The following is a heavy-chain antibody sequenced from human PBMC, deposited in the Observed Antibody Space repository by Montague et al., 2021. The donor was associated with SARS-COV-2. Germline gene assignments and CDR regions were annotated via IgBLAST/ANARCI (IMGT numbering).Heavy chain of an antibody. V-gene: IGHV2-5*01. Sequence: PALVKPTQTLPLTCTFSGFSLSTPNVGVGWIRQPPGKALEWVAVIYSNDEKRYSPSLRNRLTITKDTATNQVVLSLTYVDPVDTATYYCAHLIRYYDIFTGIPFDXWGQGSQVTVSS. CDR3: AHLIRYYDIFTGIPFDX. CDR1: GFSLSTPNVG. D-gene: IGHD3-9*01. J-gene: IGHJ4*02. CDR2: IYSNDEK.